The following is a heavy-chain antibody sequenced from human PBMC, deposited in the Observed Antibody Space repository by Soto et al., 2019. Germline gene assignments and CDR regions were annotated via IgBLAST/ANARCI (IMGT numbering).Heavy chain of an antibody. Sequence: SQTLSLTCAISGDSVSSNSAACNWIRQSPSRGLEWLGRTYYRSKWYNDYAVSVKSRITINPDTSKNQFSLQLNSVTPEDTAVYYCARSVYYYDSSGYYVYYYYYGMDVWGQGTTVTVSS. CDR2: TYYRSKWYN. CDR3: ARSVYYYDSSGYYVYYYYYGMDV. D-gene: IGHD3-22*01. CDR1: GDSVSSNSAA. V-gene: IGHV6-1*01. J-gene: IGHJ6*02.